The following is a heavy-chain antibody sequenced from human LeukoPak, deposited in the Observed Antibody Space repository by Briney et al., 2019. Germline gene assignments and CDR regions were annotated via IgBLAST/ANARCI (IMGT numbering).Heavy chain of an antibody. V-gene: IGHV3-53*01. D-gene: IGHD3-22*01. J-gene: IGHJ6*02. CDR3: ARGDTMIVVDNYYYYGMDV. CDR2: IYSGGST. CDR1: GFTVSSNY. Sequence: QSGGSLRLSCAASGFTVSSNYMSWVRQAPGKGLEWVSVIYSGGSTYYADSVKGRFTISRDNSKNTLYLQMNSLRAEDTAVYYCARGDTMIVVDNYYYYGMDVWGQGTTVTVSS.